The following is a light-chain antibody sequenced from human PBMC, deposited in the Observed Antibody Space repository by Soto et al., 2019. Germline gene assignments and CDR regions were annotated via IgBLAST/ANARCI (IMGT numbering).Light chain of an antibody. CDR2: DAS. CDR3: QQYNNYFSWT. V-gene: IGKV1-5*01. Sequence: DIQMTQSPSSLSASVGDRVTITCRASQSISIWLAWYQQKPGKAPNILIYDASTLVSGVPSRFSGSGSGTEFTLTISSLQPDDFATYYCQQYNNYFSWTFGQGTKVDIK. J-gene: IGKJ1*01. CDR1: QSISIW.